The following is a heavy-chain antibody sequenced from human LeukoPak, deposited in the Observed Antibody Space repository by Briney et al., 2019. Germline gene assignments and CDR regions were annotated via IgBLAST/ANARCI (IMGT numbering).Heavy chain of an antibody. J-gene: IGHJ6*02. CDR3: ARVGAVAGTYYYYYYGMDV. CDR2: MNPNSGNT. Sequence: ASVKVSCKASGYTFTSYDINWVRQAPGQGLEWMGWMNPNSGNTGYAQKFQGRVTMTRNTSISTAYMELSSLRSEDTAVYYCARVGAVAGTYYYYYYGMDVWGQGTTVTVSS. D-gene: IGHD6-19*01. V-gene: IGHV1-8*01. CDR1: GYTFTSYD.